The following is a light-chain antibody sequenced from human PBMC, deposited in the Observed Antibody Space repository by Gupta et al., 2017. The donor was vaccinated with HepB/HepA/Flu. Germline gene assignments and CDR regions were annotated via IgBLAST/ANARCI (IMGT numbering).Light chain of an antibody. CDR2: DTN. CDR1: TGTVTSGHY. CDR3: LHDYNAARV. V-gene: IGLV7-46*01. Sequence: QSVVTQEPSLTVSPGGTVPLTCGSSTGTVTSGHYPYWFQHKPDEAIKIVIYDTNSKHSWTPGWFCGSFLDGKAALTLSRALAEDEDDYYCLHDYNAARVFGGGTKFTVL. J-gene: IGLJ2*01.